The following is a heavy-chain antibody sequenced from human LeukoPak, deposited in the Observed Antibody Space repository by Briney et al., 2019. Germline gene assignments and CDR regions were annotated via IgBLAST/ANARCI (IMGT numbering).Heavy chain of an antibody. Sequence: ASVKVSCKASGYTFTSYDIKWVRQATGQGLEWMGWMNPNSGNTGYAQKFQGRVTMTRNTSISTAYMELSSLRSEDTAVYYCARKPRRPYDYVWGSYRYNPTYYFDYWGQGTLVTVSS. CDR2: MNPNSGNT. V-gene: IGHV1-8*01. CDR3: ARKPRRPYDYVWGSYRYNPTYYFDY. CDR1: GYTFTSYD. D-gene: IGHD3-16*02. J-gene: IGHJ4*02.